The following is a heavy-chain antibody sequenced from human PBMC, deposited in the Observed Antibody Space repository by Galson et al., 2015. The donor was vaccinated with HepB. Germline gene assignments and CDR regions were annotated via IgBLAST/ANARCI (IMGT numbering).Heavy chain of an antibody. CDR3: VRGTTAPDY. CDR1: GLTFTSYG. D-gene: IGHD2/OR15-2a*01. V-gene: IGHV3-23*01. J-gene: IGHJ4*02. Sequence: SLRLSCAACGLTFTSYGMSWVRQAPGKGLECVSAISRGGDTSDYADSVKGRFTVSRDSSTNTLYLQMNGLRADDTAIYYCVRGTTAPDYWGQGTLVTASS. CDR2: ISRGGDTS.